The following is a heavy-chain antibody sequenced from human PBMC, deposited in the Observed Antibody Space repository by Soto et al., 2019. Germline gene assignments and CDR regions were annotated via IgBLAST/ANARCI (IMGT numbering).Heavy chain of an antibody. CDR3: ARVPLP. CDR2: IYHSGST. Sequence: QLQLQDSGSGLVKPSQTLSITCAVSGGSIRSGGYSWSWIRQPPWKGLEWPGYIYHSGSTYYNPSLKSRVTISVDRSKNPFSLKLSSVTAADTDVYYCARVPLPGGQGTRVTVSS. CDR1: GGSIRSGGYS. V-gene: IGHV4-30-2*01. J-gene: IGHJ5*02.